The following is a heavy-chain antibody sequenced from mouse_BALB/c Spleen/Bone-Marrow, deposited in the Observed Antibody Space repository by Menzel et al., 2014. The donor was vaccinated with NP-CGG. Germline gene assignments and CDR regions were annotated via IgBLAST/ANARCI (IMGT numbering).Heavy chain of an antibody. CDR1: GFTFSSFG. CDR2: ISSGSSTI. D-gene: IGHD4-1*01. CDR3: TRGGNWEDFDY. Sequence: EVQLQESGGGLVQPGGSRKLSCAASGFTFSSFGMHWVRQAPERGLEWVAYISSGSSTIFYADTVEGRFTISRDNPKNTLFLQMTSLRSEDTAMYYCTRGGNWEDFDYWGQGTTLTVSS. V-gene: IGHV5-17*02. J-gene: IGHJ2*01.